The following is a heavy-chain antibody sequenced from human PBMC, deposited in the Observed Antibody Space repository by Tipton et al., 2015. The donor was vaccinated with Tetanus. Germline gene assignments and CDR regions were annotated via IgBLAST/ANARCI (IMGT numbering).Heavy chain of an antibody. CDR1: GVSIKGGGFY. CDR2: IYSPGTT. J-gene: IGHJ6*02. CDR3: ARDGGNYFYYGMNV. Sequence: LRLSCSVSGVSIKGGGFYWTWIRQPPGKGLEWIGYIYSPGTTSYAPSLRGRATISFDSVKNHFSLSLSSVTAADTAMYYYARDGGNYFYYGMNVWGQGAAVTVSS. V-gene: IGHV4-31*02.